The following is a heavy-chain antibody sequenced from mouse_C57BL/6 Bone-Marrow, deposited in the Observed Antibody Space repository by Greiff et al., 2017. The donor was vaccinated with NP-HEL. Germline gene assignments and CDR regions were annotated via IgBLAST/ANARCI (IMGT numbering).Heavy chain of an antibody. CDR2: ISYSGST. V-gene: IGHV3-1*01. CDR3: ARGAQATSYFDY. Sequence: EVMLVESGPGMVKPSQSLSLTCTVTGYSITSGYDWHWIRHFPGNKLEWMGYISYSGSTNYNPSLKSRISITHDTSKNHFFLKLNSVTTEDTATYYCARGAQATSYFDYWGQGTTLTVSS. J-gene: IGHJ2*01. D-gene: IGHD3-2*02. CDR1: GYSITSGYD.